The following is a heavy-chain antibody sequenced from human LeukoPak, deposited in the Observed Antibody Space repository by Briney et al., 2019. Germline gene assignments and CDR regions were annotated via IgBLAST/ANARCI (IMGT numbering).Heavy chain of an antibody. D-gene: IGHD3-10*01. CDR3: AREYGSGSPADAFDI. J-gene: IGHJ3*02. Sequence: PGRSLRLSCAASGFTFSSYAMHWVRQAPGKGLEWVAVISYDGSNKYYADSVKGRFTISRDNSKNTLYLQMNSLRAEDTAVYYCAREYGSGSPADAFDIWGQGTMVTVSS. CDR1: GFTFSSYA. V-gene: IGHV3-30*04. CDR2: ISYDGSNK.